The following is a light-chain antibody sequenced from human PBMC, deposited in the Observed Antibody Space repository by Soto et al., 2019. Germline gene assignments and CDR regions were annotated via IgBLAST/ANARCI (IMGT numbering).Light chain of an antibody. Sequence: DIQLTQSPSFLSPSIGESVTITCRASQVISTSLAWYQVQPGKAPKLLIYAASTLESGVPSRFSATVSGTESSLTITSRQPEDFATYYCQQLFDSPITFGQGTRLEI. CDR3: QQLFDSPIT. V-gene: IGKV1-9*01. CDR2: AAS. J-gene: IGKJ5*01. CDR1: QVISTS.